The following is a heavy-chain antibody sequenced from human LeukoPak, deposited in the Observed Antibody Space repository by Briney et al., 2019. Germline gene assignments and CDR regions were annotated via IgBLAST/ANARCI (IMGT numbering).Heavy chain of an antibody. V-gene: IGHV3-48*01. CDR1: GFTFSSYS. CDR3: ARDGLMDV. Sequence: GGSLRLSCVASGFTFSSYSMNWVRQAPGKGLEWISYISSNSSTTFYADSVKGRFTISRDNAKNSLYIQMNSLRAEDTAIYYCARDGLMDVWGTGTTVTVSS. J-gene: IGHJ6*03. CDR2: ISSNSSTT.